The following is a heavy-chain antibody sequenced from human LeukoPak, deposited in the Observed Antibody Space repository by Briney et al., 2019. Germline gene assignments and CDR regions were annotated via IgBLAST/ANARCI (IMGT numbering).Heavy chain of an antibody. V-gene: IGHV3-66*01. CDR2: IYSGGST. CDR3: ARKHYYDSSGFFPPMDY. D-gene: IGHD3-22*01. J-gene: IGHJ4*02. CDR1: GGSISSNS. Sequence: ETLSLTCTVSGGSISSNSMSWVRQAPGKGLEWVSVIYSGGSTFYADSVKGRFTISRDNSKNTLYLQMNSLRAEDTAVYYCARKHYYDSSGFFPPMDYWGQGTLVTVSS.